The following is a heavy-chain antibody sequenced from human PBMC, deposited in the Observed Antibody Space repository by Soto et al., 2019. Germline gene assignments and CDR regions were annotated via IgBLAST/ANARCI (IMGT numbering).Heavy chain of an antibody. V-gene: IGHV3-23*01. CDR1: GFTFSNYA. Sequence: EVQLLESGGGLVQPGGSLRLSWAAPGFTFSNYAMTWVRQAPGKGLEWVSVITGSGGGTYFVDSVKGRFTISRDNSKNTVYLQMNSLRAEDTAVYYCAKRPLTAAGFDYWGQGTLVTVSS. CDR2: ITGSGGGT. CDR3: AKRPLTAAGFDY. J-gene: IGHJ4*02. D-gene: IGHD6-13*01.